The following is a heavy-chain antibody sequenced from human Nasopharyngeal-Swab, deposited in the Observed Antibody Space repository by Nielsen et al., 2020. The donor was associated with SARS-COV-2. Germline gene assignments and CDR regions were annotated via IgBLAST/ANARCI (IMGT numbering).Heavy chain of an antibody. CDR3: ARHQYYYYYMDV. CDR2: IDPSDSYT. J-gene: IGHJ6*03. V-gene: IGHV5-10-1*01. Sequence: GESLKISCNGSGYSFTSYWISWVRQMPGKGLEWMGRIDPSDSYTNYSPSFQGHVTISADKSISTAYLQWSSLKASDTAMYYCARHQYYYYYMDVWGKGTTVTVSS. CDR1: GYSFTSYW.